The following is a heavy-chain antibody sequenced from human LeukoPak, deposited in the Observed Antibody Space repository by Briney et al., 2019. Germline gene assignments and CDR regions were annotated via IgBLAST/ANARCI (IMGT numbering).Heavy chain of an antibody. CDR1: GFTFDDYA. Sequence: GGSLRLSCAASGFTFDDYAMHWVRQAPGKGLEWVSGISWNSGSIGYADSVKGRFTISRDNAKNSLYLQMNSLRSDDTAVYYCARVSGRHGITMVRGVIKPPGYVDVWGKGTTVTVSS. CDR3: ARVSGRHGITMVRGVIKPPGYVDV. J-gene: IGHJ6*03. V-gene: IGHV3-9*01. D-gene: IGHD3-10*01. CDR2: ISWNSGSI.